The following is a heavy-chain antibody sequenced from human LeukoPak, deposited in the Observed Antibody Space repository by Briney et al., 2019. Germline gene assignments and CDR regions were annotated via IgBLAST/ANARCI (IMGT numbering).Heavy chain of an antibody. D-gene: IGHD3-16*01. J-gene: IGHJ4*02. CDR2: IDPNDSHT. Sequence: GESLKISCEGSGYSFITYWISWVRQMPGKGLEWMGRIDPNDSHTKYSPSFQGHVTISADKSISTAYLQWSSLQASDTAMYYCARHGADDYVLDWGQGTLVTVSS. V-gene: IGHV5-10-1*01. CDR3: ARHGADDYVLD. CDR1: GYSFITYW.